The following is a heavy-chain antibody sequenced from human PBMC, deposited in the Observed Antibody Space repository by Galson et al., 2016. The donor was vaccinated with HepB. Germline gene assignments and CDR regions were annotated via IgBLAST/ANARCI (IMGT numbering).Heavy chain of an antibody. CDR3: ARDRRGLWTFDS. CDR1: GDSINSRNW. J-gene: IGHJ5*01. CDR2: IYHSGST. D-gene: IGHD3-10*01. Sequence: LSLTCVVSGDSINSRNWWSWVRQPPGMGLEWIGEIYHSGSTNYSPSLKSRLTISVDTSKNHFSLKLSSVTAADTAVYYCARDRRGLWTFDSWGQGTLVTVSS. V-gene: IGHV4-4*02.